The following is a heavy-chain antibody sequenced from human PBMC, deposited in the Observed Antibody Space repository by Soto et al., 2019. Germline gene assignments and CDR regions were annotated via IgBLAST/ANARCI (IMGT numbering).Heavy chain of an antibody. CDR1: GDSFSTSNYY. CDR2: IFYGGGTGVT. J-gene: IGHJ4*02. Sequence: QLHLQESGPGLVKPSETLSLTCTVSGDSFSTSNYYWGWIRQPPGKGREWIGNIFYGGGTGVTYYNPSLKSRVIISVDTSKNQFSLKLRSITAADTAFYFCARRGGGDSLFDSWGQGKLVTVSS. D-gene: IGHD4-17*01. CDR3: ARRGGGDSLFDS. V-gene: IGHV4-39*01.